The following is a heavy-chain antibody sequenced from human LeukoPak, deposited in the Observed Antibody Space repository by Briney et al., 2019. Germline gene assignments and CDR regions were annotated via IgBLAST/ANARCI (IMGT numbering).Heavy chain of an antibody. D-gene: IGHD5-12*01. CDR2: ISAYNGNT. J-gene: IGHJ6*03. V-gene: IGHV1-18*01. CDR3: ARDRRDYYYYYYMDV. CDR1: GYTFTSYG. Sequence: GASVKVSCKASGYTFTSYGISWVRQAPGQGLEWMGWISAYNGNTNYPQKLQGRVTMTTDTSTSTAYMELRSLRSDDTAVYYCARDRRDYYYYYYMDVWGKGTTVTISS.